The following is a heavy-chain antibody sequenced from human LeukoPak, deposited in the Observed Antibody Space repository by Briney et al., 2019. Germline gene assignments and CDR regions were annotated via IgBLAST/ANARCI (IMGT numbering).Heavy chain of an antibody. Sequence: GGSLRLSCAASGFTVSSNYMSWVRQAPGKGLEWVSVIYSGGSTYYADSVKGRFTISRDNSKNTLYLQMNSLRAEDTAVYYCARDTPQDRSSWYQSYWGQGTLVTVSS. CDR2: IYSGGST. CDR3: ARDTPQDRSSWYQSY. V-gene: IGHV3-53*01. J-gene: IGHJ4*02. D-gene: IGHD6-13*01. CDR1: GFTVSSNY.